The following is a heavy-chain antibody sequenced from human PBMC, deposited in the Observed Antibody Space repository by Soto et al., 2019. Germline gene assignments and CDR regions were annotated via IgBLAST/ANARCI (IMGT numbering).Heavy chain of an antibody. D-gene: IGHD3-22*01. V-gene: IGHV1-69*13. J-gene: IGHJ5*02. CDR2: IIPIFGTA. CDR3: ARDISMIVVVPRGIVGFDP. Sequence: SVKVSCKASGGTFSSYAISWVRQAPGQGLEWMGGIIPIFGTANYAQKFEGRVTITADESTSTAYMELSSLRSEDTAVYYCARDISMIVVVPRGIVGFDPGGQGTLVTVSS. CDR1: GGTFSSYA.